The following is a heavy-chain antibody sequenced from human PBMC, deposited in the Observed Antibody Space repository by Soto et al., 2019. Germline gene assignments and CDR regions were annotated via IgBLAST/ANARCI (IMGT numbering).Heavy chain of an antibody. V-gene: IGHV1-18*01. Sequence: VASVKVSCKASGYTFTSYGISWVRQAPGQGLEWMGWISAYNGNTNYAQKLQGRVTMTTDTSTSTAYMELRSLRSDDTAVYYCARDDYDSSGYYGGVWFAPWGQGTLVTVSS. CDR3: ARDDYDSSGYYGGVWFAP. J-gene: IGHJ5*02. CDR2: ISAYNGNT. CDR1: GYTFTSYG. D-gene: IGHD3-22*01.